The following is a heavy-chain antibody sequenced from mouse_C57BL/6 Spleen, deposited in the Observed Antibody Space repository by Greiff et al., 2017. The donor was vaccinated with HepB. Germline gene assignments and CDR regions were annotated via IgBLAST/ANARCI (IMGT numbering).Heavy chain of an antibody. Sequence: QVQLKQSGAELAKPGASVKLSCKASGYTFTSYWMHWVKQRPGQGLEWIGYINPSSGYTKYNQKFKDKATLTADKSSSTAYMQLSSLTYEDSAVYYCARKDYSNGNYFDYWGQGTTLTVSS. CDR3: ARKDYSNGNYFDY. CDR2: INPSSGYT. V-gene: IGHV1-7*01. CDR1: GYTFTSYW. D-gene: IGHD2-5*01. J-gene: IGHJ2*01.